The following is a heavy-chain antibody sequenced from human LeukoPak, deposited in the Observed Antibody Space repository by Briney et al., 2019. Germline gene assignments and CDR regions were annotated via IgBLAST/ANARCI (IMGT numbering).Heavy chain of an antibody. D-gene: IGHD6-19*01. CDR2: IYHSGST. J-gene: IGHJ4*02. CDR3: ARQMGIAVAGTGTYYFDY. Sequence: SETLSLTCAVSGYSISSGYYWGWIRQPPGKGLEWIGSIYHSGSTYYNPSLKSRVTISVDTSKNQFSLKPSSVTAADTAVYYCARQMGIAVAGTGTYYFDYWGQGTLVTVSS. CDR1: GYSISSGYY. V-gene: IGHV4-38-2*01.